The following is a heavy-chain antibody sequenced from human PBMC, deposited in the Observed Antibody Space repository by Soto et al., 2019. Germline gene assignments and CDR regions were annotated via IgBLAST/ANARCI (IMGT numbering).Heavy chain of an antibody. V-gene: IGHV3-48*01. J-gene: IGHJ4*02. CDR1: GFSLSDYS. CDR3: VRDPEALDY. Sequence: EVQLVESGGDSVQPGGSLRLSCVASGFSLSDYSMNWVRLAPGKGLEWVAYIYKGGSPIYYADSVKGRFTISRDTGKNSLYLQMNTLRAEDTAVYYCVRDPEALDYWGQGTLVTVCS. CDR2: IYKGGSPI.